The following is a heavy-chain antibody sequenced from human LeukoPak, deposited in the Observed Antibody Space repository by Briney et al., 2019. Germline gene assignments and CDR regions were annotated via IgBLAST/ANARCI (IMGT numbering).Heavy chain of an antibody. CDR2: IYNGGNT. D-gene: IGHD3-22*01. J-gene: IGHJ3*02. CDR3: ARGNYHDSRNAFDI. Sequence: PSETLSLTCTVSGGSISSSSYFWNWIRQPAGKGLEWIGRIYNGGNTNYNPSLKSRVTISVDTSKNQFSLQLSSVTAADTAVYYCARGNYHDSRNAFDIWGQGTMVTVSS. V-gene: IGHV4-61*02. CDR1: GGSISSSSYF.